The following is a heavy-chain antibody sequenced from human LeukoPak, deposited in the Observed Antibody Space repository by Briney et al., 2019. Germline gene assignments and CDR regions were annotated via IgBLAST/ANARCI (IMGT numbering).Heavy chain of an antibody. D-gene: IGHD6-6*01. CDR2: IYTSGST. Sequence: PSETLSLTCTVSGGSISSYYWSWIRQPPGKGLEWIGYIYTSGSTNYNPSLKSRVTISVDTSKNQFSLKLSSVTAADTAVYYCHARRKHSSSSPPGFIDYWGQETLVTVSS. J-gene: IGHJ4*02. CDR1: GGSISSYY. V-gene: IGHV4-4*09. CDR3: HARRKHSSSSPPGFIDY.